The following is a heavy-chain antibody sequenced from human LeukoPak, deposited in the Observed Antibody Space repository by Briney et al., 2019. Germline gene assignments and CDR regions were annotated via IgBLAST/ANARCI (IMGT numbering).Heavy chain of an antibody. D-gene: IGHD3-10*01. V-gene: IGHV4-4*07. CDR3: ARDSWRGPWFGELSLPNYYYYYGMDV. Sequence: SETLSLTCTVSGGSISSYYWSWIRQPAGKGLEWIGHIYTSGSTNYNPSLKSRVTMSVDTSKNQFSLKLSSVTAADTAVYYCARDSWRGPWFGELSLPNYYYYYGMDVWGQGTTVTVSS. CDR2: IYTSGST. J-gene: IGHJ6*02. CDR1: GGSISSYY.